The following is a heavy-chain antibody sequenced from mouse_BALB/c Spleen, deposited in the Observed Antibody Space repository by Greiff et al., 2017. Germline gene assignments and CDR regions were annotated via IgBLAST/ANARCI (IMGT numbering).Heavy chain of an antibody. CDR3: ASLPHYYGSWFAY. Sequence: EVKLVESGPSLVKPSQTLSLTCSVTGDSITSGYWNWIRKFPGNKLEYMGYISYSGSTYYNPSLKSRISITRDTSKNQYYLQLNSVTTEDTATYYCASLPHYYGSWFAYWGQGTLVTVSA. V-gene: IGHV3-8*02. J-gene: IGHJ3*01. CDR1: GDSITSGY. CDR2: ISYSGST. D-gene: IGHD1-2*01.